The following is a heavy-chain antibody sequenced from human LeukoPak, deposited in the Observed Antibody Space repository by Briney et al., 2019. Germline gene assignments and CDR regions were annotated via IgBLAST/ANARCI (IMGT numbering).Heavy chain of an antibody. V-gene: IGHV4-39*01. CDR1: GGSISSSSYY. J-gene: IGHJ4*02. CDR3: ARRKSGWFVF. D-gene: IGHD6-19*01. CDR2: IYYSGST. Sequence: KPSETLSLTCTVSGGSISSSSYYWGWVRQPPGKGLEWIGSIYYSGSTYYNPSLKSRVTISVDTSKNQFPLKLSSVTAADTAVYYCARRKSGWFVFWGQGTLVTVSS.